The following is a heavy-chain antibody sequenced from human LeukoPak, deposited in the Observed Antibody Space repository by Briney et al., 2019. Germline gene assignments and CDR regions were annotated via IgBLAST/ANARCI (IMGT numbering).Heavy chain of an antibody. V-gene: IGHV4-59*01. CDR3: ARETNPINWGALWYFDL. CDR1: GGSISSYY. J-gene: IGHJ2*01. D-gene: IGHD7-27*01. Sequence: SETLSLTCTVSGGSISSYYWNWIRQPPGKGLEWIGYVHYSGSTNYNPSLKSRVTISVDASKNQFSLRLGSVTAADTAVYYCARETNPINWGALWYFDLWGRGTLVTVSS. CDR2: VHYSGST.